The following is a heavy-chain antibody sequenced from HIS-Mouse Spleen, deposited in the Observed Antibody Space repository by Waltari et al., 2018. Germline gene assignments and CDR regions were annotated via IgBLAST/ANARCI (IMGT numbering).Heavy chain of an antibody. CDR1: GGSFSGYY. V-gene: IGHV4-34*01. D-gene: IGHD6-13*01. CDR3: ARVLAAAGQSYYFDN. Sequence: QVQLQQWGAGLLKPSETLSLTCAVYGGSFSGYYWSWIRQPPGKGREWIGEINHSGSTNYNPSLKSRVTISVDTSKNQFSLKLSSVTAADTAVYYCARVLAAAGQSYYFDNWGQGTLVTVSS. J-gene: IGHJ4*02. CDR2: INHSGST.